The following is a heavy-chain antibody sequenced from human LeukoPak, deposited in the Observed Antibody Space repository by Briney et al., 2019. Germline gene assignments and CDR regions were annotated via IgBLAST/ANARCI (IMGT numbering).Heavy chain of an antibody. CDR2: INHSGST. Sequence: PSETLSLTCAVYGGSFSGYYWSWLSHPPGKGLEWVGEINHSGSTNYDPSLKSRVTISVDTSKNQFSLKLSSVTAADTAVYYCARGRGLRYYCYMDVWGKGTTVTVSS. CDR3: ARGRGLRYYCYMDV. CDR1: GGSFSGYY. V-gene: IGHV4-34*01. J-gene: IGHJ6*03.